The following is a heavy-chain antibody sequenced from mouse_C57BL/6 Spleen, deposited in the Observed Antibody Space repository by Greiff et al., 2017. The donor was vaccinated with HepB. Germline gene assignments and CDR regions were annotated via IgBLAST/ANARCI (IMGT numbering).Heavy chain of an antibody. CDR1: GYTFTSYT. Sequence: VQLQQSGAELARPGASVKMSCKASGYTFTSYTMHWVKQRPGQGLEWIGYINPSSGYTKYNQKFKDKATLTADKSSSTAYMKLSSLTSEDSAVYYFARSYYGTSYAMDYWGQGTSVTVSS. D-gene: IGHD1-1*01. J-gene: IGHJ4*01. CDR2: INPSSGYT. V-gene: IGHV1-4*01. CDR3: ARSYYGTSYAMDY.